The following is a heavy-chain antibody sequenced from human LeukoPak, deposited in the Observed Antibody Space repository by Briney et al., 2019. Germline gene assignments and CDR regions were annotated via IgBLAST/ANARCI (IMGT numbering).Heavy chain of an antibody. CDR3: AKDRVAARRGYYYMDV. CDR1: GFTFSSYW. V-gene: IGHV3-7*01. D-gene: IGHD6-6*01. J-gene: IGHJ6*03. Sequence: GGSLRLSCAASGFTFSSYWMSWVRQAPGKGLEWVANIKPDGSDQYYVDSVKGRFTISRDNAKNSLYLQMNSLRAEDTAVYYCAKDRVAARRGYYYMDVWGKGTTVTVSS. CDR2: IKPDGSDQ.